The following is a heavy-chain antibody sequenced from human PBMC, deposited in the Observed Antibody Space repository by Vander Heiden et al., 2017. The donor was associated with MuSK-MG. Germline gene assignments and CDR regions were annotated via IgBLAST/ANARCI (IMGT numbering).Heavy chain of an antibody. CDR2: IWYDGSNK. J-gene: IGHJ6*02. V-gene: IGHV3-33*01. Sequence: QVQLVESGGGVVRPGRSLRLSCVASGFTFRSNGMHWVRQAPGKGLEWVAVIWYDGSNKYYADSVKGRFTISRDNSKNTLYLQMNSLRAEDTAVYYCARDRVVELDYGDGMDVWGQGTTVTVSS. CDR3: ARDRVVELDYGDGMDV. CDR1: GFTFRSNG. D-gene: IGHD4-17*01.